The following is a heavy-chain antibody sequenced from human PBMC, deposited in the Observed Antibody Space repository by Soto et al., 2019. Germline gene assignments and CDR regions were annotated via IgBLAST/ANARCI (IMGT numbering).Heavy chain of an antibody. CDR3: AKDNLQWLVPSGGAFDF. J-gene: IGHJ3*01. CDR1: GFTISSYA. CDR2: MSYYGDNK. D-gene: IGHD6-19*01. Sequence: QVQLVESGGGVVQPGRSLRLSCAASGFTISSYAMHWVRQAPGKGLEWVAFMSYYGDNKNYADSVKGRFIMSRDDSKNTLYLQMNSLRAEDTAMYYCAKDNLQWLVPSGGAFDFWGQGTMVTVSS. V-gene: IGHV3-30-3*01.